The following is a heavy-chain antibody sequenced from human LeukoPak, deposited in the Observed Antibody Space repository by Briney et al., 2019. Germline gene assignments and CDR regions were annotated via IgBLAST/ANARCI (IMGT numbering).Heavy chain of an antibody. D-gene: IGHD5-12*01. CDR2: ISNDGNNK. CDR1: GFPFSSYG. J-gene: IGHJ5*02. CDR3: ARDSIVATMPGRFVP. V-gene: IGHV3-30*03. Sequence: AGGSLRLSCAASGFPFSSYGMHWVRQAPGKGLEWVAAISNDGNNKFYADSVKGRFTISRDNPKNTMNLQMNSLRAEDTAVYYCARDSIVATMPGRFVPWGQGTLVTVSS.